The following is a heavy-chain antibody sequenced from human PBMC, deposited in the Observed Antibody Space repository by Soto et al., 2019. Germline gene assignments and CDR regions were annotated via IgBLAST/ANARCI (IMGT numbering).Heavy chain of an antibody. CDR1: GYIFASYW. D-gene: IGHD5-12*01. V-gene: IGHV5-51*01. Sequence: GESLKISCKGSGYIFASYWIAWVRQMPGKGLEWMGMIYAGDSDTRYSPSFQGQVTISVDKSINTAYLQWSSLKAPDTAMYYCARHRGYSGYELDGDYWGQGTLVVVSS. CDR2: IYAGDSDT. J-gene: IGHJ4*02. CDR3: ARHRGYSGYELDGDY.